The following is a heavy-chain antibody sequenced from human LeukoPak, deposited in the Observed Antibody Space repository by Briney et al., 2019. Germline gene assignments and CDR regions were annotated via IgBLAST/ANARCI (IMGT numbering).Heavy chain of an antibody. CDR2: TYYRSRWYN. Sequence: SQTLSLTCAISGDSVSSNSAVWNWIRQSPSRGLEWLGRTYYRSRWYNDYAVSVKSRVSVNPDTSKNQFSLQLNSVTPEDTAVYYCTRGGAAAGFDFWGQGTLVTVSS. D-gene: IGHD6-13*01. CDR3: TRGGAAAGFDF. CDR1: GDSVSSNSAV. J-gene: IGHJ4*02. V-gene: IGHV6-1*01.